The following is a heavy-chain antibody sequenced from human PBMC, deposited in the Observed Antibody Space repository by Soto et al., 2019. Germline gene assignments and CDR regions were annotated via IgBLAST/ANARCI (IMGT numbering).Heavy chain of an antibody. CDR3: AREGRSSSWHDWFDP. CDR2: INHSGST. V-gene: IGHV4-34*01. Sequence: PSETLSLTCAVYGGSFSGYYWSWIRQPPGKGLEWIGEINHSGSTNYNPSLKSRVTISVDTSKNQFSLKLSSVTAADTAVYYCAREGRSSSWHDWFDPWGQGTLVTVSS. J-gene: IGHJ5*02. D-gene: IGHD6-13*01. CDR1: GGSFSGYY.